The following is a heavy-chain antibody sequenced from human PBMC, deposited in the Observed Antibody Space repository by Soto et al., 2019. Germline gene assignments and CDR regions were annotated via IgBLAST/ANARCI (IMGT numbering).Heavy chain of an antibody. Sequence: QVQLQESGPGLVKPSQTLSLTCTVSGGSISSGGYYWSWIRQHPGKGLEWIGYIYYSGSTYYNPSLKSRVTISVDTSKNQFSLKLSSVTAADTAVYYCARGITMVRGVGLFYFDYWGQGTLVTVSS. V-gene: IGHV4-31*03. J-gene: IGHJ4*02. CDR1: GGSISSGGYY. CDR3: ARGITMVRGVGLFYFDY. CDR2: IYYSGST. D-gene: IGHD3-10*01.